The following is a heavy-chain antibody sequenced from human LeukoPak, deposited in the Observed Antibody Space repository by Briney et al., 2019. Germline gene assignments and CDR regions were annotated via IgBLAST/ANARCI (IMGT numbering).Heavy chain of an antibody. CDR3: ARSRGAPIGDYYGMDV. Sequence: ASVKVSCKASGYTFTGYCMHWVRQAPGQGLEWMGWINPSSGGTNYAQKFQGRVTMTRDTSISTAYMELSRLRSDDTAVYYCARSRGAPIGDYYGMDVWGQGTTVTVSS. D-gene: IGHD1-26*01. CDR2: INPSSGGT. CDR1: GYTFTGYC. V-gene: IGHV1-2*02. J-gene: IGHJ6*02.